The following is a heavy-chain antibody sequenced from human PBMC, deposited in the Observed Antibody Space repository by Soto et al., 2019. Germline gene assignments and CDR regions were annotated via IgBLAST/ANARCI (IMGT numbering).Heavy chain of an antibody. J-gene: IGHJ4*02. CDR2: ISDSGGST. V-gene: IGHV3-23*01. CDR3: AKVSPMGYFFDF. CDR1: GFTFSSYA. Sequence: GGSLRLSCAASGFTFSSYAMSWVRQAPGKGLEWVSGISDSGGSTYYADSVKGRFTISRDNSKNTLYLEMNSLRGEDTAVYYCAKVSPMGYFFDFWGQGTLVTVSS.